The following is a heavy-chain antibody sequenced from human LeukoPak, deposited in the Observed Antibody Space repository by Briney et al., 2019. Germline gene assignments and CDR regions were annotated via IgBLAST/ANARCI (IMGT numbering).Heavy chain of an antibody. CDR2: INTSGGGT. CDR1: GYTFTTRYY. CDR3: AREESGGYFDY. Sequence: ASVKISCKASGYTFTTRYYMHWVRQAPGQGLEWIGIINTSGGGTNYAQKFQGRVTMTRDTSTSTVYMELGSLTFEDTAVYYCAREESGGYFDYWGQGTLVTVSS. V-gene: IGHV1-46*01. J-gene: IGHJ4*02. D-gene: IGHD2-8*02.